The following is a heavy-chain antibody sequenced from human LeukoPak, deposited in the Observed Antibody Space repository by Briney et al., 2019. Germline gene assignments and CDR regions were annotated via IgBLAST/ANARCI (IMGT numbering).Heavy chain of an antibody. CDR2: IYYSGST. CDR1: GGSISSSSYY. Sequence: PSETLSLTCTVSGGSISSSSYYWGWIRQPPGKGLEWIGSIYYSGSTNYNPSLKSRVTISVDTSKNQFSLKLSSVTAADTAVYYCARLLGTLRYSDWLFLENWFDPWGQGTLVTVSS. D-gene: IGHD3-9*01. J-gene: IGHJ5*02. V-gene: IGHV4-39*07. CDR3: ARLLGTLRYSDWLFLENWFDP.